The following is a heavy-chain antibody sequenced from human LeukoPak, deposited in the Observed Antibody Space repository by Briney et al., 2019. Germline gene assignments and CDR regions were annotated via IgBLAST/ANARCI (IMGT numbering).Heavy chain of an antibody. Sequence: SETLSLTCTVSGGSISSSSYYWGWISQPPGKGLEWIGSIYYSGSTYYNPSLKSRVTISVDTSKNQFSLKLSSVTAADTAVYYCASAMSSGWYSDNYFDYWGQGTLVTVSS. CDR1: GGSISSSSYY. J-gene: IGHJ4*02. CDR2: IYYSGST. D-gene: IGHD6-19*01. CDR3: ASAMSSGWYSDNYFDY. V-gene: IGHV4-39*01.